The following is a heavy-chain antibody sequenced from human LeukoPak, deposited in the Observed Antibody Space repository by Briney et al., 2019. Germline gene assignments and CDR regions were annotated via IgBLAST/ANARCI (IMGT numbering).Heavy chain of an antibody. Sequence: GESLKISCKGSGYRFTSSWIGWVRQMPGKGLEWVGIIYPSDSDTRYSPSFQGQVAISADKSISTAYLQWSSLKASDTAMYYCAARIVPAAGVIWGQGTMVIVSS. V-gene: IGHV5-51*01. CDR3: AARIVPAAGVI. J-gene: IGHJ3*02. CDR1: GYRFTSSW. CDR2: IYPSDSDT. D-gene: IGHD1-26*01.